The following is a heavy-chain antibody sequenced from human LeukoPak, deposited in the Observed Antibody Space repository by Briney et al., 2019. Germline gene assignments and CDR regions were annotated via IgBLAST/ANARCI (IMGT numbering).Heavy chain of an antibody. CDR3: ARGVGGYYYPYYFDY. J-gene: IGHJ4*02. CDR2: IYYSGST. Sequence: SWVRQHPGTGLEWIGYIYYSGSTYYNPSLKSRVTISVDTSKNQFSLKLSSVTAADTAVYYCARGVGGYYYPYYFDYWGQGTLVTVYS. D-gene: IGHD3-22*01. V-gene: IGHV4-31*02.